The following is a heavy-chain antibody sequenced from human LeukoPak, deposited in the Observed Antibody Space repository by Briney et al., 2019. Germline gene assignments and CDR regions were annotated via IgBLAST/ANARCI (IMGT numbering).Heavy chain of an antibody. V-gene: IGHV3-48*03. Sequence: GGSLRLSCVASTFALNNYEMNWVRQAPGKGLEWISYINTAGSTIYYADSVKGRFTISRDNAEKSLYLQISSVGVEAKAVYYCARVSPFGFNAFDVWGQGTLVTVSS. CDR2: INTAGSTI. CDR3: ARVSPFGFNAFDV. CDR1: TFALNNYE. J-gene: IGHJ3*01. D-gene: IGHD3-3*01.